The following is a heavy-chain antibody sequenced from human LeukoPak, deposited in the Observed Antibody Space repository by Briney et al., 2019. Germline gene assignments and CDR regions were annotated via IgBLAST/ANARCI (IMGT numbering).Heavy chain of an antibody. Sequence: ASVKVSCKVSGYTLTELSMHWVRQAPGKGLEWMGGFDPEDGETIYAQKFQGRVTMTEDTSTDTAYMELSSLRSEDTAVYYCYSTVVTPAGFDYWGQGTLVTVSS. CDR2: FDPEDGET. J-gene: IGHJ4*02. CDR1: GYTLTELS. CDR3: YSTVVTPAGFDY. D-gene: IGHD4-23*01. V-gene: IGHV1-24*01.